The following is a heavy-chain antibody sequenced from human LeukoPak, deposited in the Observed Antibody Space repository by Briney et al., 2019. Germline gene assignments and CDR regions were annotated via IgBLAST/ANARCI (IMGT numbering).Heavy chain of an antibody. CDR2: ISDDGSDT. D-gene: IGHD2-21*01. CDR1: GFAFDIYR. CDR3: ARDILDCGGPRCTDF. Sequence: GSLRLSYAASGFAFDIYRMHWVRQAPGKGLEWVSLISDDGSDTYYSDSVKGRFTVSRDNSKKILYLQMDSLRTEDTAVYYCARDILDCGGPRCTDFGGQGTLVTVSS. J-gene: IGHJ4*02. V-gene: IGHV3-30-3*01.